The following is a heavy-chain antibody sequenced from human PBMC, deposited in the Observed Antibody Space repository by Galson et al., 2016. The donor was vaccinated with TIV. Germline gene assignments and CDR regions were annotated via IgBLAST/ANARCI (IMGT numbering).Heavy chain of an antibody. CDR1: GVSISGHY. CDR2: IYYNGPT. V-gene: IGHV4-59*11. J-gene: IGHJ6*02. CDR3: ARERRDYYYGMDV. Sequence: ETLSLTCTVSGVSISGHYWTWIRQPPGKGLEWIGYIYYNGPTNYSPSLKSRVTFSVDTSKNQVSLKLNSVTAADTAVYFCARERRDYYYGMDVWGQGTTVIVSS.